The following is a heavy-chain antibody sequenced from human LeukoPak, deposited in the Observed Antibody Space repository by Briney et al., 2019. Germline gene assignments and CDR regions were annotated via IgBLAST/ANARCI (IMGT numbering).Heavy chain of an antibody. D-gene: IGHD1-26*01. CDR1: GFTFSSYW. CDR2: IKQDGSEK. CDR3: ARDWEHSGSYYSGYYFDY. J-gene: IGHJ4*02. Sequence: GGSLRLSCAASGFTFSSYWMSWVRQAPGKGLEWVANIKQDGSEKYYVDSVKGRFTISRDNSRNTLYLQMNSLRAEDTAVYYCARDWEHSGSYYSGYYFDYWGQGTPVTVSS. V-gene: IGHV3-7*01.